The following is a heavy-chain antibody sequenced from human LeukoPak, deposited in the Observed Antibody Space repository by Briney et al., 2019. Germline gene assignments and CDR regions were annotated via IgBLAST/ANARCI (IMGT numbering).Heavy chain of an antibody. CDR1: GGSISSYY. Sequence: PSETLSLTCTVSGGSISSYYWSWIRQPPGKGLEWIGYIYYSGSTNYNPSLKSRVTISVDTSKNQFSLKLSSVTAADTAVYYCAGDLSRYGDYGGLGYWGQGTLDTVSS. J-gene: IGHJ4*02. CDR3: AGDLSRYGDYGGLGY. V-gene: IGHV4-59*01. CDR2: IYYSGST. D-gene: IGHD4-17*01.